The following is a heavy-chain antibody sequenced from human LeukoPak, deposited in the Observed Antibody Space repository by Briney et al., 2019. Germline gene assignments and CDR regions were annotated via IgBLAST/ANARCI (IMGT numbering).Heavy chain of an antibody. CDR1: GFTFSSYS. V-gene: IGHV3-21*01. CDR3: ARGSGSSGGGSAFDY. Sequence: GGSLRLSCAASGFTFSSYSMNWVRQAPGKGLEWVSSISSSSTYIYYADSVKGRFTISRDNAKKSLYLQVNSLRAEDTAVYYCARGSGSSGGGSAFDYWGQGTLVTVSS. CDR2: ISSSSTYI. J-gene: IGHJ4*02. D-gene: IGHD2-15*01.